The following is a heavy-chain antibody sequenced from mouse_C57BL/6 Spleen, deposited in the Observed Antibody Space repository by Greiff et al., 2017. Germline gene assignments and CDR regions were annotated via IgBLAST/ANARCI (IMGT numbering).Heavy chain of an antibody. Sequence: EVQVVESGGDLVKPGGSLKLSCAASGFTFSSYGMSWVRQTPDKRLEWVATISSGGSYTYYPDSVKGRFTISRDNAKNTLYLQMSSLKSEDTAMYYCARRFTTDDAMDYWGQGTSVTVSS. CDR2: ISSGGSYT. CDR1: GFTFSSYG. CDR3: ARRFTTDDAMDY. V-gene: IGHV5-6*01. J-gene: IGHJ4*01. D-gene: IGHD1-1*01.